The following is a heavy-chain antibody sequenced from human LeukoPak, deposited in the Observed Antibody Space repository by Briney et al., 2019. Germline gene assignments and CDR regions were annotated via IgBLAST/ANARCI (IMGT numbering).Heavy chain of an antibody. V-gene: IGHV4-61*02. CDR3: ASGDYGAGSPVMRY. CDR1: GGSVTRGDYS. CDR2: IYTSGDT. J-gene: IGHJ4*01. D-gene: IGHD3-10*01. Sequence: SQTLSLTCTVSGGSVTRGDYSWTWIRQPVGKGLEWIGRIYTSGDTKYNPSLKSRVTISVGASNNQFSLKLTSVTAADTAVYYCASGDYGAGSPVMRYWGHGTLVIVSS.